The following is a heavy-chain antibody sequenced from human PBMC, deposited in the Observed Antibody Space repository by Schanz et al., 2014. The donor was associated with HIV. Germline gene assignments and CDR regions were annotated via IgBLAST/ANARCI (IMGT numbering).Heavy chain of an antibody. CDR2: INPSGGRT. D-gene: IGHD2-15*01. CDR1: GYTFTRDY. Sequence: QVHLVQSGAEVKKPGASVKVSCKASGYTFTRDYIHWVRQAPGQGLEWMGIINPSGGRTNYAQKFQGRVTLTRDTTATTVYMELSSLKSEDTAVYYCARTHYSVVSSRAMDVWGQGTTVTVSS. CDR3: ARTHYSVVSSRAMDV. J-gene: IGHJ6*02. V-gene: IGHV1-46*01.